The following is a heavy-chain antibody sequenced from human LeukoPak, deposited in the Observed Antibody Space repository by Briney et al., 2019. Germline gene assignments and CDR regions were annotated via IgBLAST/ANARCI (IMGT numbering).Heavy chain of an antibody. CDR3: ARTGWGSYLLDY. CDR2: INPKSGGT. Sequence: ASVKISCKASGYTFTGYCMHWVRQAPGQGLEWMGWINPKSGGTNYAQKLQGRVTMTTDTSTSTAYMELRSLRSDDTAVYYCARTGWGSYLLDYWGQGTLVTVSS. CDR1: GYTFTGYC. J-gene: IGHJ4*02. D-gene: IGHD3-16*01. V-gene: IGHV1-2*02.